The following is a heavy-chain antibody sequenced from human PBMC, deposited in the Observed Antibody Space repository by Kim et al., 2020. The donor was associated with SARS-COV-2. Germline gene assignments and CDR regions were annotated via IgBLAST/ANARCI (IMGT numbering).Heavy chain of an antibody. CDR2: TNAANGNT. Sequence: ASVKVSCKASGNIFNRYVMHWVRQAPGQSLEWMGWTNAANGNTKYSQKLQGRVTITWDTSARTAYMDLSSLTSEDTAVYYCARGFCNDVNCFNWFDPWGQGTLVTVSS. CDR3: ARGFCNDVNCFNWFDP. D-gene: IGHD2-15*01. CDR1: GNIFNRYV. J-gene: IGHJ5*02. V-gene: IGHV1-3*01.